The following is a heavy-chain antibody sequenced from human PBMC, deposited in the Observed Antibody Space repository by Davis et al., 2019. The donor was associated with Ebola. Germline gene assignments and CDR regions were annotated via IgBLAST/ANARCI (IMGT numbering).Heavy chain of an antibody. V-gene: IGHV4-39*01. CDR3: ARHHLLWFGELLLSPGCWFDP. CDR2: IYYSGST. J-gene: IGHJ5*02. Sequence: MPGGSLRLSCAASGFTFSSYWMSWVRQAPGKGLEWIGSIYYSGSTYYNPSLKSRVTISVDTSKNQFSLKLSSVTAADTAVYYCARHHLLWFGELLLSPGCWFDPWGQGTLVTVSS. CDR1: GFTFSSYW. D-gene: IGHD3-10*01.